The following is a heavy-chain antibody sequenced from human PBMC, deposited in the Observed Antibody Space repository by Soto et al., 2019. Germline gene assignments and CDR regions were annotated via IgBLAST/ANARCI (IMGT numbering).Heavy chain of an antibody. Sequence: GGSLRLSCAASGFTVSSNYMTWVRQAPGKGLQWVSVIDSGGNTFYADSVKVRFTISRDDSRNTLNLQMDSLRADDTAVYYCARGRESRSIFDYWGLGTLVTVSS. CDR3: ARGRESRSIFDY. CDR2: IDSGGNT. CDR1: GFTVSSNY. D-gene: IGHD6-13*01. J-gene: IGHJ4*02. V-gene: IGHV3-53*01.